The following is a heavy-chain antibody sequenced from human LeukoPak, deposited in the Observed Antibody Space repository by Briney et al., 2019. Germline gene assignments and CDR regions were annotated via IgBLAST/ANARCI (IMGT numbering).Heavy chain of an antibody. D-gene: IGHD3-3*01. Sequence: PGGSLRLSCGASGFTFQCYEMKWLRQAPGKGLEWVSYISSSGSTIYYADSVKGRFTISRDNAKNSLYLHMNSLSNEDTALYYCGKGNFGAGHYWGQGTLVTVSS. CDR3: GKGNFGAGHY. V-gene: IGHV3-48*03. CDR2: ISSSGSTI. CDR1: GFTFQCYE. J-gene: IGHJ4*02.